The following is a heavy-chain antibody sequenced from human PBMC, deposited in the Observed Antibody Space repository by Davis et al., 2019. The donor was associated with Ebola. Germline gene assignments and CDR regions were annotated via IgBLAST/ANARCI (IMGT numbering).Heavy chain of an antibody. CDR3: AREGGPGYFDY. CDR1: GNSFTSFW. Sequence: PGGSLRLSCKASGNSFTSFWIGWVRQMPGKGLEWMGIIYPGDSDTRYSPSFQGQVTISADKSISAAYLQWSSLKASDTAMYYCAREGGPGYFDYWGQGTLVTVSS. D-gene: IGHD3-16*01. V-gene: IGHV5-51*01. J-gene: IGHJ4*02. CDR2: IYPGDSDT.